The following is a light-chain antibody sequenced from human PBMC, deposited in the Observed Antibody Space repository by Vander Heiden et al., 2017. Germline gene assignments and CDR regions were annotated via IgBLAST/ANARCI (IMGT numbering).Light chain of an antibody. Sequence: DIQMTQSPSSLSASVGDRVTITCRASQSISSYLNWYQQKPGKAPKLLIYAASSLQSGVPSRFSGSGSGTDFTLTISRLQPEDFATYYCQQCYSTLYTFGPGTKLEIK. CDR3: QQCYSTLYT. CDR1: QSISSY. J-gene: IGKJ2*01. V-gene: IGKV1-39*01. CDR2: AAS.